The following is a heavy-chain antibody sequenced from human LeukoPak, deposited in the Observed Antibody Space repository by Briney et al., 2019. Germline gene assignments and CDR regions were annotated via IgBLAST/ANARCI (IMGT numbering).Heavy chain of an antibody. CDR1: GFTFSSYA. V-gene: IGHV3-30-3*01. J-gene: IGHJ4*02. CDR2: ISYDGSDK. D-gene: IGHD6-19*01. CDR3: ARADGSVAGPPSGH. Sequence: SGGSLTLSCAASGFTFSSYAMHWVRQAPGKGMEWVAIISYDGSDKYYADSVKGRLTISRDNSKSTLYLQMISLRTEDTAVYYCARADGSVAGPPSGHWGQGTLVTVSS.